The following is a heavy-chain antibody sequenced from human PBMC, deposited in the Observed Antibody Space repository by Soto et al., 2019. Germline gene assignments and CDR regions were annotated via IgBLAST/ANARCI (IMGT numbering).Heavy chain of an antibody. CDR1: GYSFTSYW. CDR2: IYPGDSDT. D-gene: IGHD6-19*01. Sequence: PGESLKISCKGSGYSFTSYWIGWVRQMPVKGLEWMGIIYPGDSDTRYSPSFQGQVTISAGKSISTAYLQWSSLKASDTAMYYCARVGEASWTSLGSGWYGGFDYWGQGTLVTVSS. CDR3: ARVGEASWTSLGSGWYGGFDY. V-gene: IGHV5-51*01. J-gene: IGHJ4*02.